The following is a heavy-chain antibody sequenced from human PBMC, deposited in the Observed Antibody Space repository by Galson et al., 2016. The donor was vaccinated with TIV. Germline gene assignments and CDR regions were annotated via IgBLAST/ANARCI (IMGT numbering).Heavy chain of an antibody. J-gene: IGHJ4*02. CDR2: ISGDGSTS. CDR1: GFTFSNYA. V-gene: IGHV3-23*01. D-gene: IGHD6-13*01. Sequence: SLRLSCAASGFTFSNYAMSWVRQAPGKGLEWVSVISGDGSTSYYADSVKGRFTISRDNSENTLYLQINSLRDEDTAVYYCAKTGDGYSSSWFPIYFDHWGQGTLVTVSS. CDR3: AKTGDGYSSSWFPIYFDH.